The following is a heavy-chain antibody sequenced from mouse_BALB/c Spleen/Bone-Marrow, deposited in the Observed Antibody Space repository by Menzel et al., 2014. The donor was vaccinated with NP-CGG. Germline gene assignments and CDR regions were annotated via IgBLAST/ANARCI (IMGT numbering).Heavy chain of an antibody. CDR1: GFTFTDYY. J-gene: IGHJ2*01. D-gene: IGHD1-2*01. CDR2: IRNKANGYTT. CDR3: ARDIGRLLFDF. V-gene: IGHV7-3*02. Sequence: EVKLMESGGGLVQPGGSLRLSCATSGFTFTDYYMNWVRQPPGKALEWLGFIRNKANGYTTEYSASVKGRFTISRDNSQSILYLQMNTLRAEDSATYYCARDIGRLLFDFWGLGTTLTVSS.